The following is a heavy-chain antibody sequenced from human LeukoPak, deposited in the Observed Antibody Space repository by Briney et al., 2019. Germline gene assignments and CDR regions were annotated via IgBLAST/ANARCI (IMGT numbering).Heavy chain of an antibody. CDR3: ARDGVAVAGTGYYYGMDV. Sequence: ASVKVSCKASGYTFTSYYMHWVRQAPGQGLEWMGIINPSGGSTSYAQKFQGRVTMTRDTSTSTVYMELSSLRSEDTAVYYCARDGVAVAGTGYYYGMDVWGQGTTVTVSS. CDR2: INPSGGST. CDR1: GYTFTSYY. V-gene: IGHV1-46*01. D-gene: IGHD6-19*01. J-gene: IGHJ6*02.